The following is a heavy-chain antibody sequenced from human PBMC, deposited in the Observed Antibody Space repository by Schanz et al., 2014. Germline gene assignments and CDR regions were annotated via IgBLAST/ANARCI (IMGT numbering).Heavy chain of an antibody. CDR2: IRYDGRNK. CDR3: AREDCSATSCYFRY. V-gene: IGHV3-33*01. Sequence: VKLLESGGGVVQPGRSLRLSCVASGFTFISYDIHWVRQAPGKGLEWVAVIRYDGRNKNFVESVKGRFTISRDNSNNTVYLQMNTLRAEDTAVYYCAREDCSATSCYFRYWGQGTLVDGSS. D-gene: IGHD2-21*01. CDR1: GFTFISYD. J-gene: IGHJ4*02.